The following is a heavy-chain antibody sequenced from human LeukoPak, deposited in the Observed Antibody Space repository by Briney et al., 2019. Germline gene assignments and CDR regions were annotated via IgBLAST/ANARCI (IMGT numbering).Heavy chain of an antibody. CDR1: GFTFSSYA. Sequence: GGSLRLSCAASGFTFSSYAMHWVRQAPGKGLEWVAVISYDGSNKYYADSVKGRFTISRDNSKNTLYLQMNSLRAEDTAVYYCARDGINMIVSDDRYFDLWGRGTLVTVSS. CDR2: ISYDGSNK. CDR3: ARDGINMIVSDDRYFDL. J-gene: IGHJ2*01. D-gene: IGHD3-22*01. V-gene: IGHV3-30-3*01.